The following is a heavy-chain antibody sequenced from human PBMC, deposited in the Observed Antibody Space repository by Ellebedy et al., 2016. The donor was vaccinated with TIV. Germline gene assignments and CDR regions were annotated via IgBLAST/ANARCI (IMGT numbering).Heavy chain of an antibody. CDR1: GFTFSNYW. D-gene: IGHD4-23*01. J-gene: IGHJ6*02. Sequence: GESLKISCAASGFTFSNYWMSWVRQAPGKGLVWVSRIATDGSSTTYADSVKGRFSISRDNAKNTLYLHMRSLRAEDTAVYYCVRDKQDYGGGYYFDGMDVWGQGTMVTISS. V-gene: IGHV3-74*01. CDR3: VRDKQDYGGGYYFDGMDV. CDR2: IATDGSST.